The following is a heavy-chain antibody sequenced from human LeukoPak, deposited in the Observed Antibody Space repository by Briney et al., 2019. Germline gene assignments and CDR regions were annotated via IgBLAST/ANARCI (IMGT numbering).Heavy chain of an antibody. V-gene: IGHV4-61*02. CDR2: IYTSGST. CDR3: ARHPRGASYYYYYYMDV. J-gene: IGHJ6*03. D-gene: IGHD1-26*01. Sequence: SQTLSLTCTVSGGSISSGSYYWSWIRQPAGKGLEWIGRIYTSGSTNYNPSLKSRVTISVDTSKNQFSLKLSSVTAADTAVYYCARHPRGASYYYYYYMDVWGKETTVTISS. CDR1: GGSISSGSYY.